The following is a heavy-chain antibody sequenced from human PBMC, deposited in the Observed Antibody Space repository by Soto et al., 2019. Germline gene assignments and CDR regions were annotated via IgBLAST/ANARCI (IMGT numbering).Heavy chain of an antibody. D-gene: IGHD3-16*01. CDR2: FDPEDGET. CDR1: GYTLTELS. V-gene: IGHV1-24*01. CDR3: ATYDTRGFYYYMDV. Sequence: GASVKVSCKVSGYTLTELSMHWARQAPGKGLEWMGGFDPEDGETIYAQKFQGRVTMTEDTSTDTAYMELSSLRSEDTAVYYCATYDTRGFYYYMDVWGKGTTVTVSS. J-gene: IGHJ6*03.